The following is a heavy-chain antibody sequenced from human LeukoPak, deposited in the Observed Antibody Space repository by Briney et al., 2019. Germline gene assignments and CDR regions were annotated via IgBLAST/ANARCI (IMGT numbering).Heavy chain of an antibody. Sequence: GGSLRLSCAASGFTFSDYYMSWIRQAPGKGLEWVSYISSGGSTIYYADSVKGRFTISRDNAKNSLYLQMNSLRAEDTAVYYCARANNLAKGGTVTTVIEYFDYWGQGTLVTVSS. CDR2: ISSGGSTI. J-gene: IGHJ4*02. D-gene: IGHD4-11*01. CDR3: ARANNLAKGGTVTTVIEYFDY. V-gene: IGHV3-11*04. CDR1: GFTFSDYY.